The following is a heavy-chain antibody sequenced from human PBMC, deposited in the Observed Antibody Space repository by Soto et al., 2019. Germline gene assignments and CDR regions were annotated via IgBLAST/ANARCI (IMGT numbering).Heavy chain of an antibody. CDR2: IYYSGST. D-gene: IGHD3-3*01. Sequence: SETLSLTCTVSGGSISSSSYYWGWIRQPPGKGLEWIGSIYYSGSTYYNTSLKSRVNISVDTSKNQFSLKLSSVTAADTAVYYCARHFGSAYYDFWSGPEMYNWFDPWGQGTLVTVSS. J-gene: IGHJ5*02. V-gene: IGHV4-39*01. CDR3: ARHFGSAYYDFWSGPEMYNWFDP. CDR1: GGSISSSSYY.